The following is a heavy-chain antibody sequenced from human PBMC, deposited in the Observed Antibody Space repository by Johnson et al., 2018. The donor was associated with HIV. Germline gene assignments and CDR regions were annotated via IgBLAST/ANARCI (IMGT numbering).Heavy chain of an antibody. V-gene: IGHV3-11*04. J-gene: IGHJ3*02. Sequence: QVQLVESGGGVVQPGRSLRLSCAASGFTFSDYYMSWIRQAPGKGLEWFSYISSSGSTIYYADSVKGRFTISRDNAKNSLYLQMNSLRAEDTAVYYCARERISVNSGAGALDIWGQGTMVTVSS. CDR2: ISSSGSTI. CDR3: ARERISVNSGAGALDI. CDR1: GFTFSDYY. D-gene: IGHD4-23*01.